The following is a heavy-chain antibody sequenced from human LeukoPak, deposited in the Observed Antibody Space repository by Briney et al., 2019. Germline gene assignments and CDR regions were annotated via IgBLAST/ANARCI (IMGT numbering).Heavy chain of an antibody. CDR2: IYQSGST. D-gene: IGHD3-3*01. J-gene: IGHJ6*03. Sequence: PSETLSLTCTVSDYSISSVYYWGWIRQPPGKGLEWIGSIYQSGSTYYNPSLKSRVTISADKSKNQVSLKLSSVTAADTAVYYCARALFGAPDMDVWGKGTTVTVSS. CDR3: ARALFGAPDMDV. CDR1: DYSISSVYY. V-gene: IGHV4-38-2*02.